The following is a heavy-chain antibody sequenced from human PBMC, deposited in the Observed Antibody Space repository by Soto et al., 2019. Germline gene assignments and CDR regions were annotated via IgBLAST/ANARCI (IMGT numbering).Heavy chain of an antibody. V-gene: IGHV1-3*04. CDR3: AILSGGVVY. J-gene: IGHJ4*02. CDR1: GYTFTSNA. Sequence: QVQLMQSGAEVKKPGASVKVSCKASGYTFTSNAMHWVRQAPGQRLEWMGWINTGNGNTQYSQKFQGRVTITRDTSATTAYMELRSLRSEDTALHYCAILSGGVVYWGQGTLITVSS. CDR2: INTGNGNT. D-gene: IGHD5-12*01.